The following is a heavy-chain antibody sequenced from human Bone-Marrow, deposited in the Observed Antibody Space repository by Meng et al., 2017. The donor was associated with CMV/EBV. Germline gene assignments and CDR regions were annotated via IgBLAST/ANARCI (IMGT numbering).Heavy chain of an antibody. D-gene: IGHD2-2*02. V-gene: IGHV3-33*06. CDR3: AKDRTRPQEYCSSTSCYKYYYGMDV. Sequence: HWVRQAPGKGLGWVAVIWYDGSNKYYADSVEGRFTISRDDSKNALYLQMSSLRAEDTAVYYCAKDRTRPQEYCSSTSCYKYYYGMDVWGQGTTVTVSS. J-gene: IGHJ6*02. CDR2: IWYDGSNK.